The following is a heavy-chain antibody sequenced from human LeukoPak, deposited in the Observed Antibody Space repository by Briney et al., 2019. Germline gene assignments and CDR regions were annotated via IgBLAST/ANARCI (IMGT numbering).Heavy chain of an antibody. V-gene: IGHV4-39*01. CDR2: IYYSGST. Sequence: SETLSLTCTVSGGSISSSSYYWGWIRQPPGKGLEWIGSIYYSGSTYYNPSLKSRVTISVDTSKDQFSLKLSSVTAADTAVNYCASPRYYYDSSGYPTQPNDAFDIWGQGTMVTVSS. CDR3: ASPRYYYDSSGYPTQPNDAFDI. J-gene: IGHJ3*02. D-gene: IGHD3-22*01. CDR1: GGSISSSSYY.